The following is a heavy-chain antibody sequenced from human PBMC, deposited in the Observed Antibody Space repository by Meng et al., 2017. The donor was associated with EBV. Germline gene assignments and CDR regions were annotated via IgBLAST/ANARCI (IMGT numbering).Heavy chain of an antibody. CDR1: GYTFTGYY. V-gene: IGHV1-2*06. J-gene: IGHJ4*02. Sequence: VQLVQSGAEVKKPGASVKVSCKSSGYTFTGYYMHWVRQAPGQGLEWMGRINPNSGGTNYAQKFPGRVTMTRDTSISTAYMELSRLRSDDTAVYYCARVGIAVAGTGDYWGQGTLVTVSS. CDR3: ARVGIAVAGTGDY. D-gene: IGHD6-19*01. CDR2: INPNSGGT.